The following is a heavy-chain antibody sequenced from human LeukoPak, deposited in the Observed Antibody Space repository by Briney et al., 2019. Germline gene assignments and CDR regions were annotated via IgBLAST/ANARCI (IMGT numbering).Heavy chain of an antibody. D-gene: IGHD2-2*01. CDR2: MSSRSGII. Sequence: GGSLRLSCVASGFNFSDYYMNWIRQSPGKGLEWISYMSSRSGIIYYADSVKGRFTISRKNTLYLQMNSLRAEDTAVYYCARDDCSSSSCLTYWGQGTLVTVSS. CDR1: GFNFSDYY. CDR3: ARDDCSSSSCLTY. J-gene: IGHJ4*02. V-gene: IGHV3-11*04.